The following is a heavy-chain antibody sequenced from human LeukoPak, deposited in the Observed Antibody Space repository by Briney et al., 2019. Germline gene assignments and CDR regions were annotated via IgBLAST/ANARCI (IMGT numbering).Heavy chain of an antibody. J-gene: IGHJ4*02. CDR1: GYTFTGYY. V-gene: IGHV1-2*02. CDR3: APTNDYYYYFDY. D-gene: IGHD2-8*01. Sequence: ASLKVSCKASGYTFTGYYMHWVRQAPGQGLEWMGWINPNSGGTNYAQKFQDRVTMTRDTSISTAYMELSRLRSDDTAVYYCAPTNDYYYYFDYWGQGTLVTVSS. CDR2: INPNSGGT.